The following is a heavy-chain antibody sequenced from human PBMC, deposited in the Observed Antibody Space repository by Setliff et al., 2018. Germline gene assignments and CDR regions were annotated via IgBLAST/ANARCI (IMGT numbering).Heavy chain of an antibody. Sequence: ASVKVSCKASGYTFTSYYMNWVRQAPGQGLEWMGIIDPSGDYTNYAQKFQGRVTMTRDTSTNTVYLEVSSLRSEDTAVYYCARGEHIVSGDFYHYIDVWGKGTTVTVSS. V-gene: IGHV1-46*01. D-gene: IGHD2-15*01. CDR2: IDPSGDYT. J-gene: IGHJ6*03. CDR1: GYTFTSYY. CDR3: ARGEHIVSGDFYHYIDV.